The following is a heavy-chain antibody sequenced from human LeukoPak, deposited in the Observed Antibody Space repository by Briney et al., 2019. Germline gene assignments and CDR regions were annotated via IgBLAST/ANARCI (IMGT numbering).Heavy chain of an antibody. D-gene: IGHD3-22*01. CDR2: MYYSGST. CDR3: AISHYYDSRIDP. J-gene: IGHJ5*02. CDR1: GGSISSGDYY. V-gene: IGHV4-30-4*01. Sequence: SQTLSLTCTVSGGSISSGDYYWSWIRQPPGKGLEWIAYMYYSGSTYYNPSLKSRVTMSADTSKNQLSLKLSSVTAADTAVYYCAISHYYDSRIDPWGQGILVTVSS.